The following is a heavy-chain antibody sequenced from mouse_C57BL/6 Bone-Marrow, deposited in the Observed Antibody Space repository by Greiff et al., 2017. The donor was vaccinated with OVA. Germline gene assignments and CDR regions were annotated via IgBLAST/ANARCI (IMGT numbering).Heavy chain of an antibody. CDR3: ASRGPYYDYDGWFAY. Sequence: EVKLMESGGDLVKPGGSLKLSCAASGFTFSSYGMSWVRQTPDKRLEWVATISSGGSYTYSPDSVKGRFTISRDNAKNTLYLQMSSLKSEDTAMYYCASRGPYYDYDGWFAYWGQGTLVTVSA. CDR1: GFTFSSYG. J-gene: IGHJ3*01. D-gene: IGHD2-4*01. V-gene: IGHV5-6*02. CDR2: ISSGGSYT.